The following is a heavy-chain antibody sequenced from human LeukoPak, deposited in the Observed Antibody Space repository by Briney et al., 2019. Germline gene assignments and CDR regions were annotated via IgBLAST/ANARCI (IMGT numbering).Heavy chain of an antibody. CDR2: IYSGST. Sequence: PSETLSLTCIVSGYSLSSGYYWGWIRQPPGKGLEWIGSIYSGSTYYNPSLKSRVTISVDTSKNQFSQKLSSVTAADTAVYYCARAPNAGGNGAFDIWGQGTMVTVSS. V-gene: IGHV4-38-2*02. CDR3: ARAPNAGGNGAFDI. CDR1: GYSLSSGYY. D-gene: IGHD4-23*01. J-gene: IGHJ3*02.